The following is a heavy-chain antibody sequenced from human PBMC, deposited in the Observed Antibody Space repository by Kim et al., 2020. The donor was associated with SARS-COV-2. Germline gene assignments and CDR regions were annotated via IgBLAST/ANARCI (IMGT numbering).Heavy chain of an antibody. V-gene: IGHV1-8*01. Sequence: NTGYAQKCQGRVTMTRNTSISTAYMELSSLRSEDTAVYYCARGFYYHLDYWGQGTLVAVSS. CDR2: NT. J-gene: IGHJ4*02. CDR3: ARGFYYHLDY. D-gene: IGHD3-10*01.